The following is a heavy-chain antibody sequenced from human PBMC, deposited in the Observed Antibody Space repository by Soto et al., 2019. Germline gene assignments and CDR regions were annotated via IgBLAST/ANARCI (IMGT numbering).Heavy chain of an antibody. CDR3: ARDWGRTGYYMDV. Sequence: GGSLRLSCAASGFTFSSYGMHWVRQAPGKGLEWVAVIWYDGSNKYYADSVKGRFTISRDNSKNTLYLQMNSLRAEDTAVYYCARDWGRTGYYMDVWGKGTTVTVSS. V-gene: IGHV3-33*01. CDR1: GFTFSSYG. CDR2: IWYDGSNK. D-gene: IGHD3-16*01. J-gene: IGHJ6*03.